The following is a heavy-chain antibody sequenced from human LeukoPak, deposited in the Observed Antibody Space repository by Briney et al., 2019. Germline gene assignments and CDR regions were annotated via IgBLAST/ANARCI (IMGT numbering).Heavy chain of an antibody. D-gene: IGHD3-22*01. CDR3: ARVRPGSSGSYYRTS. V-gene: IGHV3-11*04. CDR1: GFPFSDFH. J-gene: IGHJ4*02. Sequence: GSLRLSCVGAGFPFSDFHMSWIRQAPGKGLEWVSYITSGGGFKYYADSVKGRFSISRDDSKNSVFLQRNSLRVEDTAVYYCARVRPGSSGSYYRTSWGQGTLVTVSS. CDR2: ITSGGGFK.